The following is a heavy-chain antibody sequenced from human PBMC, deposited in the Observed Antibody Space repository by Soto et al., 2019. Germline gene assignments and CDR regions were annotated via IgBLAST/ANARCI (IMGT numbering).Heavy chain of an antibody. CDR2: INVYNGNT. Sequence: ASVKVSCKASGYTFTNYGISWVRQAPGQGLEWMGWINVYNGNTNYAQKVQGRVTMTTDTSTSTAYMELRSLRSDDTAVYYCARVPDILTGYYWFDPWGQGTLVTVSS. CDR3: ARVPDILTGYYWFDP. V-gene: IGHV1-18*01. J-gene: IGHJ5*02. D-gene: IGHD3-9*01. CDR1: GYTFTNYG.